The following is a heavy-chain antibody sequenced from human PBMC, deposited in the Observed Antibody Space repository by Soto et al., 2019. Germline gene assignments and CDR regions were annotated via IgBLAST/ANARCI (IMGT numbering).Heavy chain of an antibody. Sequence: QITLKESGPTLVKPTQTLTLTCTFSGFSLTETGMGVGWIRQPPGKALELLALIYWDDDKRYSPSLKRGLTISKDASKNQVVLTKTNVDAVDTATYYCAHRRSGYFDSWGQGTLVTVSS. J-gene: IGHJ4*02. CDR1: GFSLTETGMG. CDR2: IYWDDDK. CDR3: AHRRSGYFDS. V-gene: IGHV2-5*02.